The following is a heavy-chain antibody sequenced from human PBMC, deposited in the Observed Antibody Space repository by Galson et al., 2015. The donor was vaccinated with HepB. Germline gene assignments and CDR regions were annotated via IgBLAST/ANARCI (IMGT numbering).Heavy chain of an antibody. CDR2: ISSSSSYT. CDR1: GFTFSDYY. V-gene: IGHV3-11*06. D-gene: IGHD6-6*01. J-gene: IGHJ3*02. CDR3: ARDRAARPTTPDAFDI. Sequence: SLRLSCAASGFTFSDYYMSWIRQAPGKGLEWVSYISSSSSYTNYADSVKGRFTISRDNAKNSLYLQMNSLRAEDTAVYYCARDRAARPTTPDAFDIWGQGTMVTVSS.